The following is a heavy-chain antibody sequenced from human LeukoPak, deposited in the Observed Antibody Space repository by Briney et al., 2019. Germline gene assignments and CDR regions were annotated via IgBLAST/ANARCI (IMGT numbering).Heavy chain of an antibody. D-gene: IGHD3-22*01. Sequence: GGSLRLSCAASGFTFNTYTMNWVRQAPGKGLEWVSYISGSSGIIDYADSVRGRFTISRDNAKNSLYLQMNSLRAEDTAVYYCARRAASLEVINYFDYWGQGTLVTVSS. CDR2: ISGSSGII. CDR1: GFTFNTYT. CDR3: ARRAASLEVINYFDY. J-gene: IGHJ4*02. V-gene: IGHV3-48*01.